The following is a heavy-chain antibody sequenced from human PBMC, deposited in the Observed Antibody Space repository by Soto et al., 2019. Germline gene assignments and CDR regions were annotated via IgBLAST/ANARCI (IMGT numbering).Heavy chain of an antibody. Sequence: SQTLSLTCAISGDSVSSNSAAWNLIRQSPSRGLEWLGRTYYRSKWYNDYAVSVKSRITINPDTSKNQFSLRLNSVTPEDTAVYYCARDVITMVRGVIIGGPFDYWGQGTLVTVSS. V-gene: IGHV6-1*01. CDR3: ARDVITMVRGVIIGGPFDY. D-gene: IGHD3-10*01. J-gene: IGHJ4*02. CDR2: TYYRSKWYN. CDR1: GDSVSSNSAA.